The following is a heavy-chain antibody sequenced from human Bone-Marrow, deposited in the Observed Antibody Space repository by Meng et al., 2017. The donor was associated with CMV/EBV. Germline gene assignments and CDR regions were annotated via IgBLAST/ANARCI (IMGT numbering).Heavy chain of an antibody. CDR1: GFTFSSYA. J-gene: IGHJ1*01. Sequence: GESLKISCAASGFTFSSYAMHWVRQAPGKGLEWVAVISYDGSNKYYADSVKGRFTISRDNSKNTLYLQMNSLRAEDTAVYYCARDGVGYCSSTSCYRWDFQHWGQATLVTVSS. V-gene: IGHV3-30*04. CDR2: ISYDGSNK. CDR3: ARDGVGYCSSTSCYRWDFQH. D-gene: IGHD2-2*01.